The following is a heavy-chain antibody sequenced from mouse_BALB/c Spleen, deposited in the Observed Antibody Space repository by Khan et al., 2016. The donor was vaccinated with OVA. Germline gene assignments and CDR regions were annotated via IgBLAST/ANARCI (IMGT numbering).Heavy chain of an antibody. J-gene: IGHJ3*01. D-gene: IGHD2-3*01. CDR2: IYPSDSYT. V-gene: IGHV1-69*02. CDR3: TRGGVDGSSFAY. Sequence: QVQLQQSGTELVRPGASVKLSCKASGYTFTNYWINWVKQRPGQGLEWIGNIYPSDSYTNYNQKFKDMATLTVDKSSSTAYMQLSSPASEDSAVYYCTRGGVDGSSFAYWGQGTLVTVSA. CDR1: GYTFTNYW.